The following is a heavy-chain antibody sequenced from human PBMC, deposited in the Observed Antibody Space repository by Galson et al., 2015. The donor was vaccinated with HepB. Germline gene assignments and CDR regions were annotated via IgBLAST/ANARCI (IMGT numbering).Heavy chain of an antibody. CDR1: GYTFTSYG. Sequence: SVKVSCKASGYTFTSYGISWVRQAPGQGLEWMGWISAYNGNTNYAQKLQGRVTMTTDTSTSTAYMELRSLRSDDTAVYYCARVSIWDIVVVPAAIWGQGTLVTVSS. CDR3: ARVSIWDIVVVPAAI. D-gene: IGHD2-2*02. J-gene: IGHJ4*02. V-gene: IGHV1-18*01. CDR2: ISAYNGNT.